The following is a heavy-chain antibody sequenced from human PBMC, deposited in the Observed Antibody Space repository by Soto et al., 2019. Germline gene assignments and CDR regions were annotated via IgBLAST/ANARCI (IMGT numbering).Heavy chain of an antibody. Sequence: GGSLRLSGAASGFTFSNYAITWVRQPPGKGLEWVSTISGGGGNTYYADSVKGRFIISRDNSKNTLNLQMNSLRAEDTAVYYCAKSNPTWAFDNWGQGTMVTVSS. V-gene: IGHV3-23*01. D-gene: IGHD7-27*01. CDR1: GFTFSNYA. CDR3: AKSNPTWAFDN. J-gene: IGHJ3*02. CDR2: ISGGGGNT.